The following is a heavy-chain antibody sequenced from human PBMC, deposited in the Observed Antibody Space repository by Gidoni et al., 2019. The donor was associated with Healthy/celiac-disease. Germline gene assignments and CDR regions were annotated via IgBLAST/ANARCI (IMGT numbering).Heavy chain of an antibody. V-gene: IGHV4-39*07. J-gene: IGHJ4*02. Sequence: GSIYYSGSTYYNPSLKSRVTISVDTSKNQFSLKLSSVTAADTAVYYCASTIIWSGYYDWGQGTLVTVSS. CDR2: IYYSGST. CDR3: ASTIIWSGYYD. D-gene: IGHD3-3*01.